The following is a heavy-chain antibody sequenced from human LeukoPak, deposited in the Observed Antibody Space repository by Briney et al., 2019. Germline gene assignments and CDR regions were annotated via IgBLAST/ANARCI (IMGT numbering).Heavy chain of an antibody. V-gene: IGHV4-39*07. CDR3: ARAISSGYYYPSDY. CDR2: IYYSGNT. J-gene: IGHJ4*02. CDR1: GGSIRSTTHY. D-gene: IGHD3-22*01. Sequence: SETLSLTCTVSGGSIRSTTHYWGWIRQPPGKGLEWIGSIYYSGNTYHSPSLMSRVTISVDTSKNQFSLKLSSVTAADTAVYYCARAISSGYYYPSDYWGQGTLVTVSS.